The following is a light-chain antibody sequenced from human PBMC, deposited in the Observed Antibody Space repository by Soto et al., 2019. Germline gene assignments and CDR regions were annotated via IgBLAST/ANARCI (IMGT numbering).Light chain of an antibody. CDR2: EVR. CDR3: CSYTSSSIRV. CDR1: SSDVGGYNH. J-gene: IGLJ3*02. V-gene: IGLV2-14*01. Sequence: QSVLTQPASVAGPPGQSITISCTGTSSDVGGYNHVSWYQQHPGKAPKLIIYEVRNRPSGVSTRLSGSKSGNTASLTISGLQAADEADYYCCSYTSSSIRVFGGGTKVPVL.